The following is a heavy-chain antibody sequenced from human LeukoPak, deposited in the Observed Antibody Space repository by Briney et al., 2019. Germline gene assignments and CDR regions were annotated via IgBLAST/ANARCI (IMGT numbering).Heavy chain of an antibody. V-gene: IGHV3-23*01. CDR3: ARARYNWNYGDYGMDV. Sequence: GGSLRLSCAASGFTFSGYAMSWVRQAPGKGLEWVSAISGSGGSTYYADSVKGRFTISRHNSKNTLYLQMNSLRAEDTAVYYCARARYNWNYGDYGMDVWGQGTTVTVSS. CDR2: ISGSGGST. CDR1: GFTFSGYA. D-gene: IGHD1-7*01. J-gene: IGHJ6*02.